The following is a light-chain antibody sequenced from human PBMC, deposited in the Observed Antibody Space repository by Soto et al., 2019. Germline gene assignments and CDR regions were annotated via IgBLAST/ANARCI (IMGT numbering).Light chain of an antibody. CDR1: SSDIGAYNY. CDR3: SSYTSSLTLV. CDR2: GLT. J-gene: IGLJ3*02. V-gene: IGLV2-14*01. Sequence: QSALTQPASVSGSPGQSITISCTGSSSDIGAYNYVSWYQQHPGKATKLLIYGLTNRPSGVSNRFSGSKSGNTASLTISGLQAEDEADYYCSSYTSSLTLVFGGGTKLTVL.